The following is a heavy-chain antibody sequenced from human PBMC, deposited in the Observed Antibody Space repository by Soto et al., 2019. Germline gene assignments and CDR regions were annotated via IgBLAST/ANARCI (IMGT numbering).Heavy chain of an antibody. Sequence: VGSLRLSCAASGFTFSSYGMHWVRQAPGKGLEWVAVISYDGSNKYYADSVKGRFTISRDNSKNTLYLQMNSLRAEDTAVYYCAKGYYDYLDYWGQGTLVTVSS. CDR2: ISYDGSNK. CDR3: AKGYYDYLDY. V-gene: IGHV3-30*18. D-gene: IGHD3-10*01. CDR1: GFTFSSYG. J-gene: IGHJ4*02.